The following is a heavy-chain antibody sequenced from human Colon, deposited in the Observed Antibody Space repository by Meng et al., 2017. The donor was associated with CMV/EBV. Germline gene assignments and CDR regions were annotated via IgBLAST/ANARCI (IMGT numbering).Heavy chain of an antibody. CDR1: GFTFSSYS. CDR3: ARGDYDFWGGY. V-gene: IGHV3-48*04. CDR2: ISSSGGTI. J-gene: IGHJ4*02. Sequence: GESLKISCAASGFTFSSYSMNWVRQAPGKGLEWIASISSSGGTIYYADSVKGRFTISRDNAKNSLYLQMNSLRAGDTAVYYCARGDYDFWGGYWGQGTLVTVSS. D-gene: IGHD3-3*01.